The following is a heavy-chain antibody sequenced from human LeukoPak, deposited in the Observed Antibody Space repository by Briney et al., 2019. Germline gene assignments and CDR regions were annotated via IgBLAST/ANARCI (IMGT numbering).Heavy chain of an antibody. CDR2: MNPNSGNT. CDR1: GYTFTSYD. J-gene: IGHJ4*02. V-gene: IGHV1-8*01. CDR3: ARGKGYSYGLSAIDY. Sequence: ASVKVSCKASGYTFTSYDINWVRQASGQGLEWMGWMNPNSGNTGYAQKFQGRVTMTRNTSISTAYMELNSLRSEDTAVYYCARGKGYSYGLSAIDYWGQGTLVTASS. D-gene: IGHD5-18*01.